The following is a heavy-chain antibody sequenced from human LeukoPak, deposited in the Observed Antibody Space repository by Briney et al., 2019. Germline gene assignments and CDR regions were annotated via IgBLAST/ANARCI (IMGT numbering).Heavy chain of an antibody. CDR1: GFTFNSYP. J-gene: IGHJ4*02. CDR3: ARGQSSGWYQDPVDY. Sequence: GGSLRLSCAASGFTFNSYPLHWVRQAPGKGLEWVAVISYDGSKIYYADSVKGRFTISRDKAKNTLYLQMSSLRLEDTAMYYCARGQSSGWYQDPVDYWGQGTLVTVSS. V-gene: IGHV3-30*04. D-gene: IGHD6-19*01. CDR2: ISYDGSKI.